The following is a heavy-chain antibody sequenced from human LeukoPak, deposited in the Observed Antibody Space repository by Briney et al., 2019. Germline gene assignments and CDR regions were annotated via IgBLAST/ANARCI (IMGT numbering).Heavy chain of an antibody. CDR2: IRGKGSGGST. V-gene: IGHV3-49*03. CDR1: GFTFGDYA. CDR3: TRERDYTDEY. J-gene: IGHJ4*02. Sequence: PGRSLRLSCTAAGFTFGDYAMSWFRQAPAKGLEWVGFIRGKGSGGSTEYAASVKGRFTISRDDSRSMAYLQMAGLRTEDTAVYYCTRERDYTDEYWGQGTLVTVSS. D-gene: IGHD4-11*01.